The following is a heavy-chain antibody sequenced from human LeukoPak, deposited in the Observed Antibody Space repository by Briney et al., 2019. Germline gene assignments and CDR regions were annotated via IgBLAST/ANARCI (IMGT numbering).Heavy chain of an antibody. CDR3: ASGTLSSGE. D-gene: IGHD3-22*01. CDR1: GFTFSSYA. CDR2: ISSSGGST. J-gene: IGHJ4*02. V-gene: IGHV3-64*01. Sequence: GGSLRLSCAASGFTFSSYAMHWVRQAPGKGLEYVSAISSSGGSTYYANSVKGRFTISRDNSKNTLYLQMGSLRAEDMAVYYCASGTLSSGEWGQGTLVTVSS.